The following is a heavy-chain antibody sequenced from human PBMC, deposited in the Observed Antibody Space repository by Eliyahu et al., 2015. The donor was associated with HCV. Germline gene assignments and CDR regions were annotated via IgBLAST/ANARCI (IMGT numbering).Heavy chain of an antibody. D-gene: IGHD1-26*01. CDR2: IKYDGSEQ. J-gene: IGHJ4*02. V-gene: IGHV3-7*03. CDR3: ASRPGAPESRGFYPS. Sequence: GLTWVANIKYDGSEQRYVDSVRGRFTISRDNAKNSLYLQMASLRAEDTAVYYCASRPGAPESRGFYPSWGQGTLVTVSS.